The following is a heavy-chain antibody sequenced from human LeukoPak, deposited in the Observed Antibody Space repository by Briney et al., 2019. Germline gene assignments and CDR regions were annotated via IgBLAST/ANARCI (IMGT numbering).Heavy chain of an antibody. J-gene: IGHJ3*02. Sequence: GRSLRLSCAASGFTFDDYAMHWVRQAPGKGLEWVSGISWNSGSIGYADSVKGRFTISRDNAKNSLYLQVNSLRAEDTALYYCAKLPVVEMATIGDAFDIWGQGTMVTVSS. CDR1: GFTFDDYA. CDR2: ISWNSGSI. CDR3: AKLPVVEMATIGDAFDI. D-gene: IGHD5-24*01. V-gene: IGHV3-9*01.